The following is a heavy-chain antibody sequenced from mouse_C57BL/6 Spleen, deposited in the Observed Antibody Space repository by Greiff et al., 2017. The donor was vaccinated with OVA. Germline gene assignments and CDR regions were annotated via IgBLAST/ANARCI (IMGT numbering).Heavy chain of an antibody. D-gene: IGHD1-1*01. J-gene: IGHJ2*01. CDR1: GYTFTSYW. CDR2: IDPSDSYT. V-gene: IGHV1-69*01. CDR3: ARGRHYYGSSHADY. Sequence: QVQLQQPGAELVMPGASVKLSCKASGYTFTSYWMHWVKQRPGQGLEWIGEIDPSDSYTKYNQQFKGKSTLTVDKSSSTAYMQLSSLTSEDSAVYYCARGRHYYGSSHADYWGQGTTLTVSS.